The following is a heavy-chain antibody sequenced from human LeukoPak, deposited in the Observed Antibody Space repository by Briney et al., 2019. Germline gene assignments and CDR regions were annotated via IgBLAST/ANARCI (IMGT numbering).Heavy chain of an antibody. D-gene: IGHD5-24*01. V-gene: IGHV4-4*09. CDR2: IYTSGST. Sequence: TSETLSLTCTVSGGSISSYYWSWIRQPPGKGLEWIGYIYTSGSTNYNPSLKSRVTISVDTSKNQFSLKLSSVTAADTAVYYCARRIQYNWFDPWGQGALVTVSP. CDR1: GGSISSYY. CDR3: ARRIQYNWFDP. J-gene: IGHJ5*02.